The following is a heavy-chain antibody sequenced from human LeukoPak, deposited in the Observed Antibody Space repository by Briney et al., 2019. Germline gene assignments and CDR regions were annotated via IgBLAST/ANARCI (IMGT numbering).Heavy chain of an antibody. V-gene: IGHV3-23*01. CDR1: GFTFSSYA. Sequence: PGGSLRLSCAASGFTFSSYAMSWVRQAPGKGLEWVSGISVSVGNTYYADSVKGRFTVSRDNSKNTLYLQMNSLRAEDTAVYYCAKSGRGYCSSTTCFPDYWGQGTLVTVSS. J-gene: IGHJ4*02. CDR3: AKSGRGYCSSTTCFPDY. D-gene: IGHD2-2*01. CDR2: ISVSVGNT.